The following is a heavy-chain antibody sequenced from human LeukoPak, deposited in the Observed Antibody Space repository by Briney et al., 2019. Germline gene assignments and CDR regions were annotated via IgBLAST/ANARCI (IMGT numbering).Heavy chain of an antibody. D-gene: IGHD2-21*02. J-gene: IGHJ4*02. CDR1: GITFSSYW. V-gene: IGHV3-7*01. CDR3: ARDPAFPCGGDCYFDY. Sequence: GGSLRLSCAVSGITFSSYWMSWVRQAPGKGLEWVAYIKQDGSAQSYVDSVKGRFTISRDNAKNTLYLQMNSLRAEDTAVYYCARDPAFPCGGDCYFDYWGQGTLVTVSS. CDR2: IKQDGSAQ.